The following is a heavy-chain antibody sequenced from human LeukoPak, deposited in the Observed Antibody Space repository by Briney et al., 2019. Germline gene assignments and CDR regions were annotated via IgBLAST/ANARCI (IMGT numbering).Heavy chain of an antibody. V-gene: IGHV4-4*07. CDR1: GVSISSYY. J-gene: IGHJ4*02. D-gene: IGHD3-22*01. Sequence: SGTLSLTCTVSGVSISSYYWSWIRQPAGKGLEWIGRIHTSGSTNYNPSLKSRVTMSVDTSKNEFSLKLSSVTAADTAVYYCARDRYYYDSSGYCRFDYWGQGTLVTVSS. CDR3: ARDRYYYDSSGYCRFDY. CDR2: IHTSGST.